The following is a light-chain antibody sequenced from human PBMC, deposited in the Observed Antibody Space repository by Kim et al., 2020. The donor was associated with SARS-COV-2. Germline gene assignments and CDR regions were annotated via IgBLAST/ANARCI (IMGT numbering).Light chain of an antibody. CDR1: SSDVGSYNY. J-gene: IGLJ1*01. CDR2: DVS. Sequence: GQSVPIFSTGSSSDVGSYNYVSWYRQHPGPAPKLLIYDVSKLTSGVPDRFSGSKSANTASLTISGLQAEDEADYYCCSYARGSIYVFGAGTKVTVL. V-gene: IGLV2-11*03. CDR3: CSYARGSIYV.